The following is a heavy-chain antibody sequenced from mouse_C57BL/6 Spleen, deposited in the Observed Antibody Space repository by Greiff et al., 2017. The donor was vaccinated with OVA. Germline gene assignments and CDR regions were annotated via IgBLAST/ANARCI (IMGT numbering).Heavy chain of an antibody. Sequence: VQLQQSGPELVKPGASVKISCKASGYSFTGYYMNWVKQSPEKSLEWIGEINPSTGGTTYNQKFKAKATLTVDKSSSTAYMQLKSLTSEDSAVYYCAGYDYDGGYYFDYWGQGTTRTVSS. J-gene: IGHJ2*01. D-gene: IGHD2-4*01. CDR1: GYSFTGYY. V-gene: IGHV1-42*01. CDR3: AGYDYDGGYYFDY. CDR2: INPSTGGT.